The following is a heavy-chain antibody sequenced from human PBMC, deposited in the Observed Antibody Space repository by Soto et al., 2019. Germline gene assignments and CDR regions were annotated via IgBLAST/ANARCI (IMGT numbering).Heavy chain of an antibody. CDR2: IIPIFGTA. D-gene: IGHD1-26*01. Sequence: QVQLVQSGAEVKKPGSSVKVSCKASGGTFSSYAISWVRQAPGQGLEWMGGIIPIFGTANYAQKFQGRVTITGDESTSTAYMGLSSLRSADTAVYYCAREVGPHGYFQHWGQGTLVTVSS. J-gene: IGHJ1*01. CDR3: AREVGPHGYFQH. V-gene: IGHV1-69*12. CDR1: GGTFSSYA.